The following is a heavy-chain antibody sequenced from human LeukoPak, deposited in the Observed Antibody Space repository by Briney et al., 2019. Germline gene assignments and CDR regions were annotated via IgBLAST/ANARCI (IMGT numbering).Heavy chain of an antibody. CDR3: ARVGTSLLLWFGELLSHFDY. J-gene: IGHJ4*02. CDR2: IKPDGSEK. Sequence: GGSLRRSCAASGCTFSSYWMSWVRQAPGKGLERVANIKPDGSEKYYVDSVKGRFTISRDNAKNSLYLQMNSLRAEDTAVYYCARVGTSLLLWFGELLSHFDYWGQGTLVTVSS. D-gene: IGHD3-10*01. V-gene: IGHV3-7*01. CDR1: GCTFSSYW.